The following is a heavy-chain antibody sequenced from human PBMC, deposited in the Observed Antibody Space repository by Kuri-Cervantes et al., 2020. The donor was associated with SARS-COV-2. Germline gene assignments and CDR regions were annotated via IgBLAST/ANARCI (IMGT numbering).Heavy chain of an antibody. CDR3: AKDRGQGDNYFDY. V-gene: IGHV3-43*01. Sequence: GESLKISCASSGFTFDDYTMHWVRQAPGKGLEWVSLSSWNGGSTYYADSVKGRFTISRDNSNNSLYLQMNSLRTEDTALYYCAKDRGQGDNYFDYWGQGTLVTVSS. CDR1: GFTFDDYT. CDR2: SSWNGGST. D-gene: IGHD3-16*01. J-gene: IGHJ4*02.